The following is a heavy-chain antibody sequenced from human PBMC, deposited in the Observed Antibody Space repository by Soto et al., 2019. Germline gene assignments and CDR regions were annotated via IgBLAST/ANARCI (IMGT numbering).Heavy chain of an antibody. Sequence: ASVKVSCKASGYTFNRYYMHWVRQAPGPGLEWMGWISPHTGGTTYAQKFQGRVTMTRDTSVSTAFMELSRLGSDDTAVYYCARVIPGVEAWFDPWGQGTLVTVSS. J-gene: IGHJ5*02. D-gene: IGHD2-2*01. CDR2: ISPHTGGT. CDR1: GYTFNRYY. CDR3: ARVIPGVEAWFDP. V-gene: IGHV1-2*02.